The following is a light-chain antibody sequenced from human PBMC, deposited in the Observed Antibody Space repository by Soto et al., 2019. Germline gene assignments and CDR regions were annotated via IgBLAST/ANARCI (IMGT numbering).Light chain of an antibody. J-gene: IGKJ4*01. CDR2: TVS. V-gene: IGKV2-40*01. Sequence: DIVMTQTPLSLPVTPGEPASISCRSSQSLLDSDDGKTYLDWYLQKPGQSPQLLIYTVSYRASGVPDRFSGSGSGTDFTLEISRVEGGDVGVYYCMQRIEFPLTFGGGTKVDIK. CDR1: QSLLDSDDGKTY. CDR3: MQRIEFPLT.